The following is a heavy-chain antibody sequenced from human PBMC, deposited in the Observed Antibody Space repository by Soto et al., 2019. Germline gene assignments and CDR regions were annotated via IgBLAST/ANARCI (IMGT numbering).Heavy chain of an antibody. CDR3: ARGGALSSSWYWGDGLDA. D-gene: IGHD6-13*01. CDR2: IIPVFGTT. Sequence: QVQLEQSGSEVKKSGSSVKVSCKASGYSFSSHAITWVRQAPGQGLEWMGGIIPVFGTTSYAQKFQGRVTISTDKSTNTAYLELRSLRSEDTAVYYCARGGALSSSWYWGDGLDAWGQGTQVTVSS. V-gene: IGHV1-69*06. J-gene: IGHJ5*02. CDR1: GYSFSSHA.